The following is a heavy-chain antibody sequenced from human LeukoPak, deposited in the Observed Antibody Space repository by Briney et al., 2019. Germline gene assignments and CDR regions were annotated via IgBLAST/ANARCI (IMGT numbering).Heavy chain of an antibody. D-gene: IGHD3-10*01. CDR3: AGVPGAVPTHLYYYYGMDV. J-gene: IGHJ6*02. Sequence: ASVKVSCKASGGTFSSYAISWVRQAPGQGLEWMGRIIPILGIANYAQKFQGRVTITADKSTSTAYMELSSLRSEDTAVYYCAGVPGAVPTHLYYYYGMDVWGQGTTVTVSS. V-gene: IGHV1-69*04. CDR1: GGTFSSYA. CDR2: IIPILGIA.